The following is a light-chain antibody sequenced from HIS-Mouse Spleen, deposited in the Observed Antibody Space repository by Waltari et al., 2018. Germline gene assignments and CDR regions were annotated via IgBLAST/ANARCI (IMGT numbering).Light chain of an antibody. CDR3: NSRDSSGNLV. Sequence: SSELTQDPAVSVALGPTVRIPCQGDSLRSYYASWYQQKPGQAPVLVIYGKNNRPSGIPDRFSGSSSGNTASLTITGAQAEDEADYYCNSRDSSGNLVFGGGTKLTVL. CDR1: SLRSYY. J-gene: IGLJ2*01. V-gene: IGLV3-19*01. CDR2: GKN.